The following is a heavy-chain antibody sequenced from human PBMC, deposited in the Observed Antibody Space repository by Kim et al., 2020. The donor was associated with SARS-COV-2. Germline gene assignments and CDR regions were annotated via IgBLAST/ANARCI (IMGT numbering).Heavy chain of an antibody. Sequence: ASVKVSCRASGYSFSNYGISWVRQAPGQGPEWMGWISCYNGNTKYAQKFQDRVDLATDTSTSTVYMELWSLRSDDTAVYYCVRREDYTHDHWGQGTLVTVSS. D-gene: IGHD4-4*01. CDR3: VRREDYTHDH. CDR2: ISCYNGNT. J-gene: IGHJ4*02. V-gene: IGHV1-18*01. CDR1: GYSFSNYG.